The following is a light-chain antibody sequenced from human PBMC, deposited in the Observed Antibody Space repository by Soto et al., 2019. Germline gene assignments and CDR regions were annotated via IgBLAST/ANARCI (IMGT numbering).Light chain of an antibody. CDR2: EVS. V-gene: IGLV2-14*01. CDR1: SSDVGAYKY. J-gene: IGLJ1*01. CDR3: ASFTSRSTQV. Sequence: QSALTQPASVSGSPGQSITISCTGTSSDVGAYKYVSWYQQYPGKAPKLMIHEVSNRPSGVSNRFSGSKSGNTASLTISGHQADDEAIDYCASFTSRSTQVFGSGTKVTVL.